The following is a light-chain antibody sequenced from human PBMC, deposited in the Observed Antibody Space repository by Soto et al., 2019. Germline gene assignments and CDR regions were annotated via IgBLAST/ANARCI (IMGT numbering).Light chain of an antibody. V-gene: IGKV1-13*02. Sequence: ALQLTQSPSSLSASVGDRVTITCRASQDIRGALAWYQQKPGKPPKLLIFDVSSLQSGVPSRFSGSGSGTDFTLTISSLQAEDFATYYCQQFNTYPITFGQGTRLGLN. CDR2: DVS. J-gene: IGKJ5*01. CDR1: QDIRGA. CDR3: QQFNTYPIT.